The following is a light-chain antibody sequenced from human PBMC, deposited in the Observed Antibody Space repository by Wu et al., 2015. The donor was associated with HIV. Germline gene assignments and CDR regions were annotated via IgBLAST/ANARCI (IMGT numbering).Light chain of an antibody. CDR2: ETS. J-gene: IGKJ5*01. V-gene: IGKV3-20*01. CDR1: QSITNNY. CDR3: QQYGGSPIT. Sequence: EIVLTQSPGTLSLSPGQRATLYCRASQSITNNYLAWYQQRPGQAPRLLIYETSNRATGIPDRFVGSGSGTEFTLTINRLEPEDFAIFYCQQYGGSPITFGQGTRLEI.